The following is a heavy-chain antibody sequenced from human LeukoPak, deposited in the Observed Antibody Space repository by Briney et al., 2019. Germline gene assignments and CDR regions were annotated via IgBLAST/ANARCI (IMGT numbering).Heavy chain of an antibody. V-gene: IGHV4-39*01. D-gene: IGHD3-10*01. CDR1: GGSISSSSYY. CDR3: ARHSTPGSPNKPLYY. J-gene: IGHJ4*02. Sequence: PSETLSLTCTVSGGSISSSSYYWGWIRQPPGKGLEWIGSVYYSGSTYYNPSLKSRVTISVDTSKNQFSLKLSSVTAADTAVYYCARHSTPGSPNKPLYYWGQGTLVTVSS. CDR2: VYYSGST.